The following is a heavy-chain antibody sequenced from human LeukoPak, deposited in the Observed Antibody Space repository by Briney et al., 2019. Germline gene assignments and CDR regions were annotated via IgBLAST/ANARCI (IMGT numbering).Heavy chain of an antibody. CDR3: AKDSAVVVPAATDAFDI. V-gene: IGHV3-30*02. CDR2: IRYDGSNK. J-gene: IGHJ3*02. CDR1: GFTFSSYG. Sequence: GGSLRLSCAASGFTFSSYGMHWVRQAPGKGLEWVAFIRYDGSNKYYADSVKGRFTISRDNPKNTLYLQMNSLRAEDTAVYYCAKDSAVVVPAATDAFDIWGQGTMVTVSS. D-gene: IGHD2-2*01.